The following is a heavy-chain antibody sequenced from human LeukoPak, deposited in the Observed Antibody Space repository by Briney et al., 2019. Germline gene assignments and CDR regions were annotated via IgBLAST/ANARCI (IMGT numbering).Heavy chain of an antibody. V-gene: IGHV3-21*01. Sequence: GGSLRHSCAASGFTFSSYSMNWVRQAPGKGLEWVSSISSSSSYIYYADSVKGRFTISRDNAKNSLYLQMNSLRAEDTAVYYCARDDSGAFDIWGQGTMVTVSS. CDR1: GFTFSSYS. J-gene: IGHJ3*02. CDR2: ISSSSSYI. D-gene: IGHD1-26*01. CDR3: ARDDSGAFDI.